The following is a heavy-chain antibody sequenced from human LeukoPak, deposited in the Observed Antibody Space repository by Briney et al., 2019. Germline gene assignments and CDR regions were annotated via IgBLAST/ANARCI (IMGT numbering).Heavy chain of an antibody. CDR3: AKDGEYCSRTSCFLPPFDY. D-gene: IGHD2-2*01. V-gene: IGHV3-9*01. J-gene: IGHJ4*02. Sequence: PGGSLRLSCAASGFTFDDYAMHWVRQAPGKGLEWVSGISWNSGSIGYADSVKGRFTISRDNAKNSLYLQMNSLRAEDTALYYCAKDGEYCSRTSCFLPPFDYWGQGTLVTVSS. CDR2: ISWNSGSI. CDR1: GFTFDDYA.